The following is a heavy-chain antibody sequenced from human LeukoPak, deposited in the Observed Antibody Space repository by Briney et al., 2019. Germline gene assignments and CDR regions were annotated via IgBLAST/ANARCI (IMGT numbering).Heavy chain of an antibody. CDR1: GYSISSGYY. J-gene: IGHJ6*03. CDR2: IYHSGST. D-gene: IGHD2-2*01. V-gene: IGHV4-38-2*02. Sequence: PSETLSLTCTVSGYSISSGYYWGWIRQPPGKGLEWIGSIYHSGSTYYNPSLKSRVTISVDTSKNQFSLKLSSVTAADTAVYYCARGPEGYQYYYYYMDVWGKGTTVTISS. CDR3: ARGPEGYQYYYYYMDV.